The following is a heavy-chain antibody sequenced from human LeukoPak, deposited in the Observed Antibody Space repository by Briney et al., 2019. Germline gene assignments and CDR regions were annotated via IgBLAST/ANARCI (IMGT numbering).Heavy chain of an antibody. D-gene: IGHD3-16*01. V-gene: IGHV3-7*02. Sequence: GGSLRLSCAVSGFTFSSDWMSWVRQAPGKGLEWVANMNEDGSVKNYVVSVKGRFTISRDNAKSSLYLQMNSLRAAETAVYSCAVHGGYNRFVPWGQGALFTVSS. CDR1: GFTFSSDW. CDR3: AVHGGYNRFVP. CDR2: MNEDGSVK. J-gene: IGHJ5*02.